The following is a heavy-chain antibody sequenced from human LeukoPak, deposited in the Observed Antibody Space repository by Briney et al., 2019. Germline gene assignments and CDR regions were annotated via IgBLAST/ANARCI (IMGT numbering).Heavy chain of an antibody. Sequence: SVTVSCKASGGSFSSYAISWVRQDPRQGLEWLGGIIPNLGTANYPQKLQARVTITTDASKSTDYMELSSLRSEDTAVYYCASEGQLAYDAHFDYWGQGTLVTVSS. J-gene: IGHJ4*02. V-gene: IGHV1-69*05. CDR1: GGSFSSYA. CDR3: ASEGQLAYDAHFDY. D-gene: IGHD6-6*01. CDR2: IIPNLGTA.